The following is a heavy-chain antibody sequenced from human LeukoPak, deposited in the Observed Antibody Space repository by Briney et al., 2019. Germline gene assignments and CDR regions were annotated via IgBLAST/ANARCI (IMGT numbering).Heavy chain of an antibody. CDR3: ARTQYCSSTSCYLDY. J-gene: IGHJ4*02. Sequence: KPSETLSLTCTVSGVSISSYYWSWIRQPPGKGLEWFGYIYYSGSTNYNPSRKSRVTISVDTSKNQFSLKLSSVTAADTAVYYCARTQYCSSTSCYLDYWGQGTLVTVSS. D-gene: IGHD2-2*01. V-gene: IGHV4-59*08. CDR1: GVSISSYY. CDR2: IYYSGST.